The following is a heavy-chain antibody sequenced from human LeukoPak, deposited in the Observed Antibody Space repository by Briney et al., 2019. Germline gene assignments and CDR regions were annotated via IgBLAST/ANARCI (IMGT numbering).Heavy chain of an antibody. CDR3: ARDLVDWGSLQYYFEY. CDR1: GGSISSSSYY. D-gene: IGHD7-27*01. J-gene: IGHJ4*02. CDR2: IYSSGNT. Sequence: PSETLSLTCTVSGGSISSSSYYWGWIRQPAGKGLERIGRIYSSGNTNYNPSLKSRVTMSVDTSKNQFSLKLSSVTAADTAVYYCARDLVDWGSLQYYFEYWGQGTLVTVSS. V-gene: IGHV4-61*02.